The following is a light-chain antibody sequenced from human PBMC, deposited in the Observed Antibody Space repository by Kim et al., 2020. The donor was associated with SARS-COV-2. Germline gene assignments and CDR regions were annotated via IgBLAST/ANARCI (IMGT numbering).Light chain of an antibody. Sequence: LGQTVRITCQGDRLRSYYARWYQQKPGQAPVLVIYGKNNRPSGIPDRFSGSSSGITASLTITGAQAEDEADYYCNSRDSSGNHHVVFGGGTQLTVL. CDR1: RLRSYY. J-gene: IGLJ2*01. V-gene: IGLV3-19*01. CDR2: GKN. CDR3: NSRDSSGNHHVV.